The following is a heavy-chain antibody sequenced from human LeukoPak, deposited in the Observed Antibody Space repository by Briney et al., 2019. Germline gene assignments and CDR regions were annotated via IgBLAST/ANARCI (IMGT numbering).Heavy chain of an antibody. J-gene: IGHJ4*02. CDR1: GFTFSSYA. V-gene: IGHV3-23*01. D-gene: IGHD6-19*01. Sequence: GGSLRLSCAASGFTFSSYAMSWVRQAPGKGLEWVSTISGSGGSTYYADSVKGWFTISRDNSKNTLYLQMNSLRAEDTAVYYCAKDGFRAVAGTPYYFDYWGQGTLVTVSS. CDR3: AKDGFRAVAGTPYYFDY. CDR2: ISGSGGST.